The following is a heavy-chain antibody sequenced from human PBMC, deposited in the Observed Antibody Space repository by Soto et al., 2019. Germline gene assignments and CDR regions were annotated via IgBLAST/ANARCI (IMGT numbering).Heavy chain of an antibody. CDR2: INAAYNST. V-gene: IGHV1-3*01. J-gene: IGHJ4*02. D-gene: IGHD6-13*01. CDR3: ARARSSTWYRMIDS. CDR1: GYVFNKYA. Sequence: QVQLVQSGAEVKKPGASVKISCTASGYVFNKYAIHWVRQAPGQGLEWMGWINAAYNSTKYSGRFQDRITITMDTSASTATMELGGLTSDDTGVYFCARARSSTWYRMIDSWGQGTPITVSS.